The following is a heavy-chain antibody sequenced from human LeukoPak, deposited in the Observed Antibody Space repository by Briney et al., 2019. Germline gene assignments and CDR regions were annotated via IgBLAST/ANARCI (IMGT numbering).Heavy chain of an antibody. CDR3: ARVGYGGRIDY. D-gene: IGHD4-23*01. J-gene: IGHJ4*02. V-gene: IGHV4-38-2*01. Sequence: SETLSLTCAVSGGSISSYYWGWIRQPPGKGLEWIGSIYHSGSTYYNPSLKSRVTISVDTSKNQFSLKLSSVTAADTAVYYCARVGYGGRIDYWGQGTLVTVSS. CDR1: GGSISSYY. CDR2: IYHSGST.